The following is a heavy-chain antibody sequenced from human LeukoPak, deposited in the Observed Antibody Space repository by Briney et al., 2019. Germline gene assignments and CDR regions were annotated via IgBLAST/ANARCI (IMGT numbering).Heavy chain of an antibody. Sequence: SETLSLTCAVYGGSFSDYYWSWIRQPPGEGLEWIGEINHSGSTDYNPSLKSRVTISVDTSKNQFSLKLSSVTAADTAVYYCARGVFNGLYYYMDVWGKGTTVTVSS. J-gene: IGHJ6*03. V-gene: IGHV4-34*01. CDR2: INHSGST. D-gene: IGHD1-14*01. CDR3: ARGVFNGLYYYMDV. CDR1: GGSFSDYY.